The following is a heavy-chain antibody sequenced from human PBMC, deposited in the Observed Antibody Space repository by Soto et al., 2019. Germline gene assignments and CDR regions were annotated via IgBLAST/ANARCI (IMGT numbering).Heavy chain of an antibody. CDR3: ARYRREAVAGYTLDN. D-gene: IGHD6-13*01. V-gene: IGHV4-59*01. J-gene: IGHJ4*02. CDR1: GGSISSNY. CDR2: VYNSGST. Sequence: SETLSLTCTVSGGSISSNYWTWIRQPPGKGLEWIAYVYNSGSTNYNPSLKSRVTISEDTSKSQFSLKVNSMTAADTAVYYCARYRREAVAGYTLDNWGQGILVTVSS.